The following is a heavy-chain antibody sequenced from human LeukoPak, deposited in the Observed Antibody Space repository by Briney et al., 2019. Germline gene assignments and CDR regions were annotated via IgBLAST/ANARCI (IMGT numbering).Heavy chain of an antibody. J-gene: IGHJ3*02. CDR2: MNPNSGNT. CDR1: GYTFTSYD. V-gene: IGHV1-8*01. CDR3: ARVGYSYGYDAFDI. D-gene: IGHD5-18*01. Sequence: GASVKVSCKASGYTFTSYDINWVRQATGQGLEWMGWMNPNSGNTGYAQKLQGRVTMTRNTSISTAYMELSSLRSEDTAVYYCARVGYSYGYDAFDIWGQGTMVTVSS.